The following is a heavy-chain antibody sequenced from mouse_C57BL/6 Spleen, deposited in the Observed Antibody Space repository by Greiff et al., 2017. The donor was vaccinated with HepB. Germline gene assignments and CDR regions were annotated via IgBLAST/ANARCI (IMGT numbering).Heavy chain of an antibody. J-gene: IGHJ2*01. CDR2: ISDGGSYT. V-gene: IGHV5-4*03. Sequence: EVKLVESGGGLVKPGGSLKLSCAASGFTFSSYAMSWVRQTPEKRLEWVATISDGGSYTYYPDNVKGRFTISRDNAKNNLYLQMSHLKSEDTAMYDCARALITTVVFDYWGQGTTLTVSS. CDR3: ARALITTVVFDY. CDR1: GFTFSSYA. D-gene: IGHD1-1*01.